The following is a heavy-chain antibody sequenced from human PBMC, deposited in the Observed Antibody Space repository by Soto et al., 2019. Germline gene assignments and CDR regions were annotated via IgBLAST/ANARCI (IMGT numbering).Heavy chain of an antibody. V-gene: IGHV4-34*01. CDR3: AGGPATNTPLDY. CDR1: GGSLSNNY. J-gene: IGHJ4*02. CDR2: INHLGST. Sequence: SETLSLTCTVSGGSLSNNYWVWIRQPPGKGLEWIGEINHLGSTNYNPSLKSRVSMSFDTSKNQFSLKLYSVTAADTALYYCAGGPATNTPLDYWGQGTQVTVSS.